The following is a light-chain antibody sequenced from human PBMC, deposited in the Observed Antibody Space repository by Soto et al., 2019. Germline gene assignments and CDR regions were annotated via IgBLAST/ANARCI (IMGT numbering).Light chain of an antibody. J-gene: IGKJ4*01. V-gene: IGKV3-15*01. CDR2: GAS. CDR3: QQYKNWKSLT. Sequence: EIVLTQSPATLSVSPGERVTLSCRASQNISNHLAWYQHKPGQAPRLLIYGASTRATGIPASFSGSGSGTQFTLTISSLQSEDFAIYYCQQYKNWKSLTFGGGTKVEI. CDR1: QNISNH.